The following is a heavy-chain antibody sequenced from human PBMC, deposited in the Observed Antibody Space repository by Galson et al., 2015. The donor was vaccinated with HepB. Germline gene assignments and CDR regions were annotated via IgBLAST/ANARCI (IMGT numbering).Heavy chain of an antibody. CDR3: ARDVRKGGYSYDKPAFDI. V-gene: IGHV4-31*03. CDR2: IYYSGST. CDR1: GGSISSGGYY. D-gene: IGHD5-18*01. Sequence: TLSLTCTVSGGSISSGGYYWSWIRQHPGKGLEWIGYIYYSGSTYYNPSLKSRVTISVDTSKNQFSLKLSSVTAADTAVYYCARDVRKGGYSYDKPAFDIWGQGTMVTVSS. J-gene: IGHJ3*02.